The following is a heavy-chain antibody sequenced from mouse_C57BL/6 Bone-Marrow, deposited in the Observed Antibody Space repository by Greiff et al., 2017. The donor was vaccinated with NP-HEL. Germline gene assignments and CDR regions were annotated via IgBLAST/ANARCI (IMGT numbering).Heavy chain of an antibody. Sequence: EVKVVESGGGLVQSGRSLRLSCATSGFTFSDFYMEWVRQAPGKGLEWIAASRNKANDYTTEYSASVKGRFIVSRDTSQSVLYLQMNALRAEDTAIYYCARDAKDYYGSDAMDYWGQGTSVTVSS. CDR2: SRNKANDYTT. J-gene: IGHJ4*01. CDR3: ARDAKDYYGSDAMDY. V-gene: IGHV7-1*01. D-gene: IGHD1-1*01. CDR1: GFTFSDFY.